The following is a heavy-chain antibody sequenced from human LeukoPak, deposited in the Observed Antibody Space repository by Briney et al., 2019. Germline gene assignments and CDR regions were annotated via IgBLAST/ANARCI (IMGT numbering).Heavy chain of an antibody. CDR1: GYTFTSYY. J-gene: IGHJ4*02. CDR3: ARDGSGTYYGDY. V-gene: IGHV1-2*02. CDR2: IKPNSGGT. D-gene: IGHD1-26*01. Sequence: ASVRVSCKTSGYTFTSYYMHWVRQAPGQGLEWMGWIKPNSGGTNYAQKFQGRVTMTRDTSISTAYMELSRLESDDTAVYYCARDGSGTYYGDYWGQGTLLTVSS.